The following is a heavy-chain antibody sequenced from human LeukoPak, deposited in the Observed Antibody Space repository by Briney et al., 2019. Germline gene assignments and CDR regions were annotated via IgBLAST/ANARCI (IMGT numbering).Heavy chain of an antibody. J-gene: IGHJ4*02. D-gene: IGHD6-13*01. CDR2: IKNDGAVK. CDR1: GFIFSTYT. Sequence: GGSLRLSCAASGFIFSTYTMAWVRQAPGGGLEWVANIKNDGAVKNYVDSVKGRFTISRDNAKNSLYLQMNSLRAEDTAVYYCAKDSYSKGDFWGQGVLVTVSS. V-gene: IGHV3-7*01. CDR3: AKDSYSKGDF.